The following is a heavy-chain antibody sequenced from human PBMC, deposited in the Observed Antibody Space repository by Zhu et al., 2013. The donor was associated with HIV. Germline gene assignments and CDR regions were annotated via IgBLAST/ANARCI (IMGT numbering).Heavy chain of an antibody. CDR2: IIPIFGTA. J-gene: IGHJ6*02. Sequence: QVQLVQSGAEVKKPGSSVKVSCKASGGTFSSYAISWVRQAPGQGLEWMGGIIPIFGTANYAQKFQGRVTITADESTSTAYMELSSLRSEDTAVYYCARVVVLDRMFYYYGMDVWGQGTTVTVSS. CDR1: GGTFSSYA. V-gene: IGHV1-69*12. CDR3: ARVVVLDRMFYYYGMDV. D-gene: IGHD2-15*01.